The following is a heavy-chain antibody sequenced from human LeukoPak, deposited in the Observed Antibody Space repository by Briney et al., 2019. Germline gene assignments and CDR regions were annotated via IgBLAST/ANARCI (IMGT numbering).Heavy chain of an antibody. Sequence: ASVKVSCKASGYTFTGYYMHWVRQAPGQGLEWMGWINPNSGGTNYAQKFQGRVTMTRDTSISTAYMELSRLRSDDTAVYYCARTFGGFLEWFPFHWGQGTMVTVSS. V-gene: IGHV1-2*02. CDR3: ARTFGGFLEWFPFH. J-gene: IGHJ3*01. CDR2: INPNSGGT. D-gene: IGHD3-3*01. CDR1: GYTFTGYY.